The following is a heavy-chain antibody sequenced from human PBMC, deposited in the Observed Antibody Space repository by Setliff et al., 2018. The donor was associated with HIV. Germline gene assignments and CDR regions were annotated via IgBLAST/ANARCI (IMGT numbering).Heavy chain of an antibody. CDR2: IHTNTGDP. CDR1: GYTFTSYA. CDR3: ATRGEQLYFYGMDV. V-gene: IGHV7-4-1*02. J-gene: IGHJ6*02. D-gene: IGHD1-26*01. Sequence: AAEKVSCKECGYTFTSYAVNWVRQDPGQGLEWVGWIHTNTGDPTYAQGFTGRFVFSFDTSVSTVYLQISGLKAEDTAVYYCATRGEQLYFYGMDVWGQGTTVTVSS.